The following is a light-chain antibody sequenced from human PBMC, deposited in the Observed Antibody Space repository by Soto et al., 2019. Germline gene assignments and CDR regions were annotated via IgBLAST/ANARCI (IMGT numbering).Light chain of an antibody. Sequence: EIVMTQSPATLSVSPGERATLSCRASQSVSSNLAWYQQKPGQAPRLLIYGASTRATGIPARFSGSGSGTEFTLTISSLQSEDLAVCYCQQYNNWPPTFGQGTKVEIK. J-gene: IGKJ1*01. CDR3: QQYNNWPPT. V-gene: IGKV3-15*01. CDR2: GAS. CDR1: QSVSSN.